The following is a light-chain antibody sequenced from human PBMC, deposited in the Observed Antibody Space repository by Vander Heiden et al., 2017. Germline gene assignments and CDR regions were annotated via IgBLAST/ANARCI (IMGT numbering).Light chain of an antibody. CDR2: RKN. CDR1: SSNIGSNT. V-gene: IGLV1-44*01. J-gene: IGLJ2*01. Sequence: QSVLTQPPSPSGTPGQRVTIPCSGSSSNIGSNTVNWYQQLPGTAPKLLIYRKNQRPSGVPDRFSGSKSGTSASLAISGLQSEDEADDDGAEWDDSLNGHVVFGGGTKLTVL. CDR3: AEWDDSLNGHVV.